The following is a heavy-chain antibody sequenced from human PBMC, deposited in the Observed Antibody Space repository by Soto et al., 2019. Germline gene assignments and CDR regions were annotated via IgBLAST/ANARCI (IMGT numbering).Heavy chain of an antibody. V-gene: IGHV4-30-2*01. CDR1: GGSISSGGYS. J-gene: IGHJ4*02. Sequence: QLQLQESGSGLVKPSQTLSLTCAVSGGSISSGGYSWSWIRQPPGKGLEWIGYIYHSGSTYYNPSLKSRVPISVDKSNNQFSLKLSSVTAADTAVYYCARGYNWNYPYYFDYWGQGTLVTVSS. D-gene: IGHD1-7*01. CDR2: IYHSGST. CDR3: ARGYNWNYPYYFDY.